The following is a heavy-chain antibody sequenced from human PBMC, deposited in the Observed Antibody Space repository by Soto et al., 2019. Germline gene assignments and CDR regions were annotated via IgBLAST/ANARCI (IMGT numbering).Heavy chain of an antibody. D-gene: IGHD3-9*01. CDR2: IWYDGSNK. CDR3: AREDYYDILTGYYNGYYYGMDV. J-gene: IGHJ6*02. V-gene: IGHV3-33*01. Sequence: QVQLVESGGGVVQPGRSLRLSCAASGFTFSSYGMHWVRQAPGKGLEWVAVIWYDGSNKYYADSVKGRFTISRDNSKNTLYLQMNSLRAEDTAVYYCAREDYYDILTGYYNGYYYGMDVWGQGTTVTVSS. CDR1: GFTFSSYG.